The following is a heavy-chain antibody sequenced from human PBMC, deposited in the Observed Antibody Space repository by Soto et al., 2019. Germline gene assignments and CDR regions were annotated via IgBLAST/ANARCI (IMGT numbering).Heavy chain of an antibody. CDR3: ARSAGTWIQLWYDY. Sequence: GGSLRLSCAASGFTFSDYYMSWIRQAPGKGLEWVSYISSSSSYTNYADSVKGRFTISRDNAKNSLYLQMNSLRAEDTAVYYCARSAGTWIQLWYDYWGQGTLVTVSS. V-gene: IGHV3-11*06. J-gene: IGHJ4*02. D-gene: IGHD5-18*01. CDR2: ISSSSSYT. CDR1: GFTFSDYY.